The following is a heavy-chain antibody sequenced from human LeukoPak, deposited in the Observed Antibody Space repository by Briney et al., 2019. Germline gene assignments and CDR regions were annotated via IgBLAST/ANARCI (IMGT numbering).Heavy chain of an antibody. CDR1: GGSFSGYY. CDR2: INHSGST. D-gene: IGHD6-19*01. CDR3: ARSPGYSSGWDFDY. Sequence: ASETLSLTCAVYGGSFSGYYWSWIRQPPGKGLEWIGEINHSGSTNYNPSLKSRVTISVDTSKNQFSLKLSSVTAADTAVYYCARSPGYSSGWDFDYWGQGTLVTVSS. V-gene: IGHV4-34*01. J-gene: IGHJ4*02.